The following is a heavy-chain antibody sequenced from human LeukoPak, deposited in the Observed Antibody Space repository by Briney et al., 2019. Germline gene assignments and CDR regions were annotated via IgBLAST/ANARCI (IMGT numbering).Heavy chain of an antibody. CDR2: ISHDGSKK. CDR3: ARGDDTSVITNWLDP. CDR1: GPFFSSYS. Sequence: PGGSLRLSCAASGPFFSSYSMHWIRQAPRKGLEWVAVISHDGSKKYYADSVKGRVSIFRDNSKNMFYLQMSRLRIEDTAVFYCARGDDTSVITNWLDPWGQGTLVTVSS. D-gene: IGHD3-16*02. V-gene: IGHV3-30*04. J-gene: IGHJ5*02.